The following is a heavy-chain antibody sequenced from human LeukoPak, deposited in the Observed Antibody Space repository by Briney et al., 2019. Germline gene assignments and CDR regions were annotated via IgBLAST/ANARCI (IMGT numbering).Heavy chain of an antibody. D-gene: IGHD6-13*01. J-gene: IGHJ4*02. CDR1: GVSISTNY. Sequence: SETLSLTCNVSGVSISTNYWSWIRQPPGMGLEWIGRIHTSGITNYNPSLKSRVTMSLDTSKNQFSLNLSSVTAADTAAYYCAREDYSSRGLDYWGQGTLVTFSS. CDR2: IHTSGIT. V-gene: IGHV4-4*07. CDR3: AREDYSSRGLDY.